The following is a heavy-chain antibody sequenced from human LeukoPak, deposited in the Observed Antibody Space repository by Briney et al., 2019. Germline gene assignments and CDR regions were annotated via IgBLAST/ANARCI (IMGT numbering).Heavy chain of an antibody. V-gene: IGHV4-31*03. CDR2: IYYSGST. Sequence: SQTLSLTCTVSGGSINIGGYYWSWIRQHPGKGLEWIGYIYYSGSTYYNPSLKSRVSISADTSKNQFSLKLSSVTAADTAVYYCARETYGSPGRFDPWGQGTLVTASS. CDR3: ARETYGSPGRFDP. CDR1: GGSINIGGYY. J-gene: IGHJ5*02. D-gene: IGHD3-10*01.